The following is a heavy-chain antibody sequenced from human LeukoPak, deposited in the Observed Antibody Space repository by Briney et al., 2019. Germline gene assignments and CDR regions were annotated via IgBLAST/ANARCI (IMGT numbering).Heavy chain of an antibody. CDR2: IIPILGIA. CDR3: ARATHRLGYCSSTSCYTPYYFDY. Sequence: SVKVSCKASGGTFSSYAISWVRQAPGQGLEWMGRIIPILGIANYAQKFQGRVTITADKSTSTAYMELSSLRSEDTAVHYCARATHRLGYCSSTSCYTPYYFDYWGQGTLVTVSS. D-gene: IGHD2-2*02. V-gene: IGHV1-69*04. J-gene: IGHJ4*02. CDR1: GGTFSSYA.